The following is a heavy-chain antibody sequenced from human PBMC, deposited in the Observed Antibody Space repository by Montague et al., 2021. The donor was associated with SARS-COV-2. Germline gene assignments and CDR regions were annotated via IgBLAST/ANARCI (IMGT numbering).Heavy chain of an antibody. Sequence: SETLSLTCTVSGGSISSSSDYWGWIRQPPGKGLEWIGSIYYSGSTYYNPSLKSRVTISVDTSKNQFSLKLSSVTAADTAVYYCARDYGDYGSGYYCGMDVWGQGATVTVSS. D-gene: IGHD4-17*01. V-gene: IGHV4-39*07. CDR1: GGSISSSSDY. CDR2: IYYSGST. CDR3: ARDYGDYGSGYYCGMDV. J-gene: IGHJ6*02.